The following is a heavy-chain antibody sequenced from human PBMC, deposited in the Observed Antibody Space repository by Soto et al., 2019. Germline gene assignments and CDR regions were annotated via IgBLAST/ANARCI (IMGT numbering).Heavy chain of an antibody. Sequence: EVQLLESGGGLVQPGGSLRLSCAASGFTFSNYAMNWVRQAPGKGLEWVSAISGSGSTYYADSVKGRFTIPRDNSKNTRYLQMNSLRAEDTAVYYCAKVPPRSDYFDYWGPGTLVTVSS. CDR3: AKVPPRSDYFDY. J-gene: IGHJ4*02. CDR2: ISGSGST. CDR1: GFTFSNYA. V-gene: IGHV3-23*01. D-gene: IGHD3-3*01.